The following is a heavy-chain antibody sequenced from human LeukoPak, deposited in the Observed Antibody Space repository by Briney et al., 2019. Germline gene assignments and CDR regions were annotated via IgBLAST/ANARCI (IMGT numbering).Heavy chain of an antibody. J-gene: IGHJ4*02. CDR3: AKDYYDSSGYPFPQD. V-gene: IGHV3-30*04. Sequence: GGSLRLSCAASTFTFSGYAMHWVRQAPGKGLGWGTVISYDGSNKYYADSVKGGFTISRDNFKNTLYLQMNSLRAEDTAVYYCAKDYYDSSGYPFPQDWGQGTLVTVSS. CDR1: TFTFSGYA. CDR2: ISYDGSNK. D-gene: IGHD3-22*01.